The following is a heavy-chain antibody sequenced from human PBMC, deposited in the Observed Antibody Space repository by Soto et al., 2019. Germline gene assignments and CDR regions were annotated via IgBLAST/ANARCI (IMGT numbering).Heavy chain of an antibody. CDR3: TTFTYCGGDCYSDY. Sequence: PGGSLRLSCAASGFTFSNAWMNWVRQAPGKGLEWVGRIKSKTDGGTTDYAAPVKGRFTISRDDSKNTLYLQMNSLKTEDTAVYYCTTFTYCGGDCYSDYWGRGTLVTVSS. J-gene: IGHJ4*02. CDR1: GFTFSNAW. CDR2: IKSKTDGGTT. V-gene: IGHV3-15*07. D-gene: IGHD2-21*02.